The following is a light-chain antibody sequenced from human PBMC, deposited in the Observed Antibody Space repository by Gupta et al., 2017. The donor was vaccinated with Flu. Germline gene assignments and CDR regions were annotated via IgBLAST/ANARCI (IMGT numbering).Light chain of an antibody. J-gene: IGLJ3*02. CDR3: STWDDSLDRWV. V-gene: IGLV1-36*01. CDR1: NSKIGHNA. Sequence: RVSISCSGSNSKIGHNAVNWYQQHQGKAPKLLIFYDNRRPSGVSERFSGSRSGTSASLAISGLRAEDEADYYCSTWDDSLDRWVFGGGTKLTVL. CDR2: YDN.